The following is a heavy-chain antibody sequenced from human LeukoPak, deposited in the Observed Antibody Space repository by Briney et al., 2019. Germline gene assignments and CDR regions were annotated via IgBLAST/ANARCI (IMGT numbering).Heavy chain of an antibody. D-gene: IGHD3-10*01. CDR1: GLTFSSYW. Sequence: GGSLRLSCAASGLTFSSYWMHWVRQTPGKGLVWVSRKSDGSTIYADSVKGRFTISRDNARNTLYLQMNSLRAEDTAMYYCARALTYFYGSVTYDWFDPWGQGTLVTVSS. CDR3: ARALTYFYGSVTYDWFDP. CDR2: KSDGST. V-gene: IGHV3-74*01. J-gene: IGHJ5*02.